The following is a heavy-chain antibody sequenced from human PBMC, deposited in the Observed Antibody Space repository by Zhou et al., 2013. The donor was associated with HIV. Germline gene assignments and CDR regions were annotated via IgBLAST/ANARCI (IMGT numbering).Heavy chain of an antibody. CDR1: GGTISSYA. V-gene: IGHV1-69*12. CDR3: ARCYYDNSGCDF. CDR2: IIPIFGTT. D-gene: IGHD3-22*01. J-gene: IGHJ4*02. Sequence: QVQLVQSGAEVKKPGSSVKVSCKASGGTISSYAFSWVRQAPGQGLEWMGRIIPIFGTTNYAQKFQDRVTINADESTSTAYMKLTSLRSEDTAVYYCARCYYDNSGCDFWGRGTLVTVSS.